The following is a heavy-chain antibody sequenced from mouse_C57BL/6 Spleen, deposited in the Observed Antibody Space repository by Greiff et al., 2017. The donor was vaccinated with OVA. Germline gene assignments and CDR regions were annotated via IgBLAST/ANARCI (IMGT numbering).Heavy chain of an antibody. CDR2: INPGSGGT. CDR3: ARSSYYFDY. V-gene: IGHV1-54*01. J-gene: IGHJ2*01. CDR1: GYAFTNYL. Sequence: VQLQESGAELVRPGTSVKVSCKASGYAFTNYLLEWVKQRPGQGLAWIGVINPGSGGTNYNEKFKGKATLTADKSSSTAYMQLSSLTSEDSAVYFCARSSYYFDYWGQGTTLTVSS.